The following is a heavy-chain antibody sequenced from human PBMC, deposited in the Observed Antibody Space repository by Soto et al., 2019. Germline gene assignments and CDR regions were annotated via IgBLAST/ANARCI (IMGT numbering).Heavy chain of an antibody. V-gene: IGHV1-46*01. J-gene: IGHJ4*02. D-gene: IGHD1-26*01. CDR3: ARASMMGPTTLVDY. CDR2: INPSSGNT. Sequence: ASVKVSCKASGYTFTTYYIHWVRQAPGQGLEWMGLINPSSGNTPYAQKFQGRVTVTRDTSTSTVYMELSSLRSDDTAVYYCARASMMGPTTLVDYWGQGTLVTVS. CDR1: GYTFTTYY.